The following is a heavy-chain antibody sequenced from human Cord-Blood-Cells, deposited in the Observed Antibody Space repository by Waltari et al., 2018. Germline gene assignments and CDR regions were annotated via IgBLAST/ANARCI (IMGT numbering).Heavy chain of an antibody. CDR2: IIPIFGTA. D-gene: IGHD3-10*01. CDR3: ARNKYGSGSYPLYYYYGMDV. V-gene: IGHV1-69*01. CDR1: GGTFSSYA. Sequence: QVQLVQSGAEVKKPGSSVKVSCKASGGTFSSYATSWRRQAPGHGRAWMGGIIPIFGTANYAQKFQGRVTITADESTSTAYMELSSLRSEDTAVYYCARNKYGSGSYPLYYYYGMDVWGQGTTVTVSS. J-gene: IGHJ6*02.